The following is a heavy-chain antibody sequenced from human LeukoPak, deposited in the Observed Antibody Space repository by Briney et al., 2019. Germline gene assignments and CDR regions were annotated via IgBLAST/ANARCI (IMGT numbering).Heavy chain of an antibody. Sequence: ASVKVSCKASGYTFTNYYVHWVRQAPGQGLEWMGIINPSDASTSCAQKFQGRVTMTRDMSTSTLYMDLRSLRSEDTAVYYCARDWGYCSGGSCYRGAFDIWGQGTMVTVSS. CDR3: ARDWGYCSGGSCYRGAFDI. J-gene: IGHJ3*02. D-gene: IGHD2-15*01. V-gene: IGHV1-46*01. CDR1: GYTFTNYY. CDR2: INPSDAST.